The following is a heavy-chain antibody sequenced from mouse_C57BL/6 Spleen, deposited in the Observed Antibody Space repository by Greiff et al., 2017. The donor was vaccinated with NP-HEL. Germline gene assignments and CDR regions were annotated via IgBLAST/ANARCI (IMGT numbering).Heavy chain of an antibody. Sequence: QVQLQQPGAELVMPGASVKLSCKASGYTFTSYWMHWVKQRPGQGLEWIGEIDPSDSYTNYNQKFKGKSTLTVDKASSTAYMQLSSLTSEDSAVYYCARSEFITTVRDFDYWGQGTTLTVSS. J-gene: IGHJ2*01. CDR1: GYTFTSYW. CDR2: IDPSDSYT. CDR3: ARSEFITTVRDFDY. D-gene: IGHD1-1*01. V-gene: IGHV1-69*01.